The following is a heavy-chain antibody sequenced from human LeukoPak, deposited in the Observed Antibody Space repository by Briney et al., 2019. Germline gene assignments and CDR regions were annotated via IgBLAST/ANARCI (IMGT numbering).Heavy chain of an antibody. CDR3: ARGGSNFDY. V-gene: IGHV4-4*07. CDR2: IYSSGSS. CDR1: GVSISSYY. Sequence: SETLSLTCTVSGVSISSYYWSWVRQPAGKGLEWIGRIYSSGSSNYNPSLKSRVTMSVDTSKNQFSLKLTSVTAADTAVYYCARGGSNFDYWGQGTLVTVSS. J-gene: IGHJ4*02.